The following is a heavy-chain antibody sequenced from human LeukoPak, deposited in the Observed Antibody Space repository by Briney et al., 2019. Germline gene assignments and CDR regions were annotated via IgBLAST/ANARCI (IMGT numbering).Heavy chain of an antibody. V-gene: IGHV4-39*07. CDR1: GGSISSSSYY. Sequence: PSETLSLTCTVSGGSISSSSYYWGWIRQPPGKGLEWIGSIYYSGSTYYNPSLKSRVTISVDTSKNQFSLKLSSVTAADTAVYYCARGDYDSSGSQGFDYWGQGTLVTVSS. CDR2: IYYSGST. CDR3: ARGDYDSSGSQGFDY. D-gene: IGHD3-22*01. J-gene: IGHJ4*02.